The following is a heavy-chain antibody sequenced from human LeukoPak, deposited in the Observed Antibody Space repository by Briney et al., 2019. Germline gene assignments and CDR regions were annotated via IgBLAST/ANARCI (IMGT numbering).Heavy chain of an antibody. CDR1: GFTFDDHT. Sequence: GGSPRLSCGASGFTFDDHTMHWVRQALGKGLVWVSLINWIGDNTYYADSVKDRFTISRDNSKNTLYLHMNSRRAEATAIYYCWKGGWEVEAADWFDPRGQGTLVTVSS. CDR3: WKGGWEVEAADWFDP. D-gene: IGHD2-15*01. J-gene: IGHJ5*02. CDR2: INWIGDNT. V-gene: IGHV3-43*01.